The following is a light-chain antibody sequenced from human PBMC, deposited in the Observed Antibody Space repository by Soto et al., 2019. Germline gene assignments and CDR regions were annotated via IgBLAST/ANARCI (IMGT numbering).Light chain of an antibody. CDR2: DVN. V-gene: IGLV2-18*01. CDR1: SSHVSDYYR. J-gene: IGLJ1*01. Sequence: QSALAQPPSVSGSPGQSVTISCTGTSSHVSDYYRFSWYQQAPGTAPKLIIYDVNNRPSGAPDRFSGSTSGNTASLTTSGLQAEDETDYFCSLYSSNGSLIFGPGTKVTVL. CDR3: SLYSSNGSLI.